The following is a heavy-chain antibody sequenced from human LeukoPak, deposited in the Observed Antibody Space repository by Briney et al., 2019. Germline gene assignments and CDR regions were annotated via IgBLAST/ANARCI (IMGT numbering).Heavy chain of an antibody. CDR3: ARGGAYDTHGVLDY. CDR2: IYSDGTT. V-gene: IGHV3-53*01. CDR1: AFTGNNKY. D-gene: IGHD3-9*01. Sequence: GGSLRLSCAGYAFTGNNKYMSWVRQAPGQELEWVSVIYSDGTTYYPDSVQGRFTISTDNSRNTLYLQMTSLRAEDTALYYCARGGAYDTHGVLDYWGQGALVTVSS. J-gene: IGHJ4*02.